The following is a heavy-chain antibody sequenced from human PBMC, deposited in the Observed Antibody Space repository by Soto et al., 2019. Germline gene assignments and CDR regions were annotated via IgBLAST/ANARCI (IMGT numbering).Heavy chain of an antibody. Sequence: VQLVESGGGLVKPGGSLRLSCAASGFTFSSYSMNWVRQAPGKGLEWVAVISYDGSNKYYADSVKGRFTISRDNSKNTLYLQMNSLRAEDTAVYYCANKPIAAEYFDYWGQGTLVTVSS. V-gene: IGHV3-30*18. J-gene: IGHJ4*02. CDR3: ANKPIAAEYFDY. CDR2: ISYDGSNK. D-gene: IGHD6-13*01. CDR1: GFTFSSYS.